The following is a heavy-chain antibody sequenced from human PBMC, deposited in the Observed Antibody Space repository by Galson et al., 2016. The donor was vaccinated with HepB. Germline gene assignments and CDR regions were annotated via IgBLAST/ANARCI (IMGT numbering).Heavy chain of an antibody. CDR2: IDGASGNA. Sequence: SVKVSCKASGYTLSRYGMHWVRQAPGQSLEWMGCIDGASGNAAYSQKFQGRVAITMDTSATTAYMDLSSLRSEDAAVYYCARGSGGTSGWILDYYGQGTLVTVSS. D-gene: IGHD6-19*01. CDR1: GYTLSRYG. J-gene: IGHJ4*02. V-gene: IGHV1-3*01. CDR3: ARGSGGTSGWILDY.